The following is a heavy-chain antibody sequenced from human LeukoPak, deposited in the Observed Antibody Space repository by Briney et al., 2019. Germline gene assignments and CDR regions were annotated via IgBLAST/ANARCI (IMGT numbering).Heavy chain of an antibody. CDR2: IDYGGST. Sequence: SETLSLTCTVSGGPMSSSSYYWGWIRQPPGKGLEWIGSIDYGGSTYYNSALKSRVTISVDTSKNQFSLNLSYVTAADTAVYYCASYSSSWYDDYWGQGTLVTVSS. V-gene: IGHV4-39*07. D-gene: IGHD6-13*01. CDR1: GGPMSSSSYY. CDR3: ASYSSSWYDDY. J-gene: IGHJ4*02.